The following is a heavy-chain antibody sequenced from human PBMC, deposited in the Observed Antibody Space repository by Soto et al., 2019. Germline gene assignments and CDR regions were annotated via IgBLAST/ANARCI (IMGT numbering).Heavy chain of an antibody. Sequence: EVQLVESGGGLVQPGGSLRLFCAASGFTFSSYSMNWVRQAPGKGLEWVSYISSSSSTIYYADSVKGRFTISRDNAKNSLYLQMNSLRDEDTALYYCAGATGKIWWFDPWGQGTLVTVSS. CDR3: AGATGKIWWFDP. CDR2: ISSSSSTI. J-gene: IGHJ5*02. V-gene: IGHV3-48*02. CDR1: GFTFSSYS. D-gene: IGHD1-1*01.